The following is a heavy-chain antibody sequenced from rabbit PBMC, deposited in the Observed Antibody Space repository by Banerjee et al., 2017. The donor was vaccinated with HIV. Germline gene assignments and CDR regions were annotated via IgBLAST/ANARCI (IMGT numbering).Heavy chain of an antibody. D-gene: IGHD6-1*01. CDR2: IGAGKGST. CDR3: ARDLDGDYSGYGYYFNL. J-gene: IGHJ4*01. Sequence: QLKETGGGLVQPGGSLTLSCKASGFDFSSYYMSWVRQAPGKGLEWIGIIGAGKGSTDYASWVNGRFTISSDNAQNTVDLQMNSLTAADTATYFCARDLDGDYSGYGYYFNLWGPGTLVT. V-gene: IGHV1S7*01. CDR1: GFDFSSYY.